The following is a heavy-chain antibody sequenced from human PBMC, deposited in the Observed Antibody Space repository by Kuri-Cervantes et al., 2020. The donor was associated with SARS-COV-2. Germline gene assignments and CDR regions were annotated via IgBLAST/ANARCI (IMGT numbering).Heavy chain of an antibody. D-gene: IGHD3-22*01. CDR1: GGSISSYY. CDR2: IYYSGST. J-gene: IGHJ3*02. CDR3: SRGHYYDRHDAFDI. V-gene: IGHV4-59*01. Sequence: SETLSLTCTVSGGSISSYYWSWIRQPPGKGLEWIGYIYYSGSTNYNPSLKSRVTISADTTKNQFSLKRSSVTAADMAVYYCSRGHYYDRHDAFDIWGQGTMVTVSS.